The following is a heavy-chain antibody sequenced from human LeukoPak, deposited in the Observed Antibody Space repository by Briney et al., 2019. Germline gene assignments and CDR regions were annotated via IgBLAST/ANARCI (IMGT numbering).Heavy chain of an antibody. CDR1: GFTFSSYE. CDR2: ISTSGSTI. CDR3: ARDRGRRRDGYNYPFDY. Sequence: GGSLRLSCAASGFTFSSYEMNWVRQAPGKGLEWLSYISTSGSTIYYADSVKGRFTISRDNSKNSLYLQMNSLRAEDTAVYYCARDRGRRRDGYNYPFDYWGQGTLVTVSS. V-gene: IGHV3-48*03. D-gene: IGHD5-24*01. J-gene: IGHJ4*02.